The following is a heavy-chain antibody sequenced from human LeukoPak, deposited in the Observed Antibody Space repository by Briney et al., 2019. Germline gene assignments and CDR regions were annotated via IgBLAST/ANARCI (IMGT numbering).Heavy chain of an antibody. J-gene: IGHJ4*02. CDR1: GFTFSTYG. CDR2: ISGSDRST. CDR3: AKEGQTMAGNGYFDY. V-gene: IGHV3-23*01. Sequence: QSGGSLRLSCAASGFTFSTYGMSWVRQAPGKGLEWVSGISGSDRSTYYAASVKGRFTISRDNSENTLYVHMTGLRAEDTAVYYCAKEGQTMAGNGYFDYWGQGTLVTVSS. D-gene: IGHD6-19*01.